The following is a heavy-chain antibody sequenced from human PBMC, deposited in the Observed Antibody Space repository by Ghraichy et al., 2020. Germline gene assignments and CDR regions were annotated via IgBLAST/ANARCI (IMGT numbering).Heavy chain of an antibody. V-gene: IGHV4-31*03. Sequence: SETLSLTCTVSGGSISSGGYYWSWIRQHPGKGLEWIGYIYYSGSTYYNPSLKSRVTISVDTSKNQFSLKLSSVTAADTAVYYCAARDPEYSSSSWSYYYYGMDVWGQGTTVTVSS. CDR1: GGSISSGGYY. D-gene: IGHD6-6*01. CDR2: IYYSGST. CDR3: AARDPEYSSSSWSYYYYGMDV. J-gene: IGHJ6*02.